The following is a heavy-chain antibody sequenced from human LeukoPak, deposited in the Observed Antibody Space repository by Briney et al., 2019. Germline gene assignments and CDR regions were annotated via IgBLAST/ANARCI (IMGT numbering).Heavy chain of an antibody. V-gene: IGHV1-2*02. D-gene: IGHD1-26*01. J-gene: IGHJ4*02. CDR2: INPNSGGT. CDR3: ARGEGYSGNYRADY. CDR1: GYTFTDYY. Sequence: ASVKVSCKASGYTFTDYYMHWVRQAPGQGLEWMGWINPNSGGTNYAQKFQGRVTMTRDTSISTAYMELNRLRSDDTALYYCARGEGYSGNYRADYWGQGTLVTVSS.